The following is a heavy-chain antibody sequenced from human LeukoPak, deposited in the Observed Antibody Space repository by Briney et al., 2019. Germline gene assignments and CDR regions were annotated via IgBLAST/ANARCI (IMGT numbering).Heavy chain of an antibody. CDR2: IYHSGST. J-gene: IGHJ4*02. Sequence: SQTLSLTCTVSGGSISSGGYYWSWIRQPPGKGLEWIGYIYHSGSTNYNPSLKSRVTISVDTSKNQFSLRLTSVTAADTAVYYCASGDYNYFDYWGQGTLVTVSS. CDR1: GGSISSGGYY. D-gene: IGHD4-17*01. CDR3: ASGDYNYFDY. V-gene: IGHV4-30-2*01.